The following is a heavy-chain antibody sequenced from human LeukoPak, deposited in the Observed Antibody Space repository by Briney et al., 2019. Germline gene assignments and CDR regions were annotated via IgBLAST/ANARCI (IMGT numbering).Heavy chain of an antibody. J-gene: IGHJ4*02. CDR2: IYSSGST. CDR3: ARQTPWRENHFFDY. D-gene: IGHD1-14*01. V-gene: IGHV4-4*09. CDR1: GGPISRHY. Sequence: PSETLSLTCTVSGGPISRHYWSWIRQPPGKGLEWIGYIYSSGSTSYNPSFQSRVTISEDLSKNQFSLRVSSVTTADTALYFCARQTPWRENHFFDYWGQGALVTVSS.